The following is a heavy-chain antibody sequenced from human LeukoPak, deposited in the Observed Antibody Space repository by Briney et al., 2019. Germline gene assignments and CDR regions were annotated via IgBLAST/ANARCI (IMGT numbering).Heavy chain of an antibody. J-gene: IGHJ5*02. V-gene: IGHV3-23*01. D-gene: IGHD3-22*01. CDR2: ITGSGFST. CDR3: AKDHDSSGYYYQNWFDP. Sequence: PGGSLRLSCAASGFTFSNYAMTWVRQAPGKGLEWVSTITGSGFSTYYADSVKGRFTISGDNSKNTLYLQMNSLTAEDTAVYYCAKDHDSSGYYYQNWFDPWGQGTLVTVSS. CDR1: GFTFSNYA.